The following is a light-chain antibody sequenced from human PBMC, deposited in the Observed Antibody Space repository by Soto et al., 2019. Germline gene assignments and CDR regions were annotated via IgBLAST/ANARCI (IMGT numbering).Light chain of an antibody. CDR3: LLSYGV. J-gene: IGLJ2*01. CDR2: DTT. CDR1: IGAVTSGHY. Sequence: QAVVTQEPSLTVSPGGTVTLTCGSSIGAVTSGHYPYWFQQKPGQAPRTLIYDTTNRHSWTPARFSGSLLGGKAALTLSGAQPEDEADYYCLLSYGVFGGGTKVTGL. V-gene: IGLV7-46*01.